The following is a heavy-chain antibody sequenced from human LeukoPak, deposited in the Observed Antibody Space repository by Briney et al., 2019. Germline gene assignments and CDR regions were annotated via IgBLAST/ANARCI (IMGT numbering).Heavy chain of an antibody. CDR3: AGPYSRLANYYYGMDV. V-gene: IGHV3-23*01. D-gene: IGHD6-13*01. J-gene: IGHJ6*02. CDR2: ISGSGGST. Sequence: GGSLRLSCAASGVTFSSYAMSWVRQPPGKGLEWVSAISGSGGSTYYAYSVKGGFTISRTYYKKTLYIQMTSLRAEDAVVYYCAGPYSRLANYYYGMDVWGQGTTVTVSS. CDR1: GVTFSSYA.